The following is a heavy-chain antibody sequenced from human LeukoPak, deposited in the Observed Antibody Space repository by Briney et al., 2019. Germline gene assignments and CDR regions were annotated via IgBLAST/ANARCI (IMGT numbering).Heavy chain of an antibody. CDR1: GFTVSSNY. CDR3: ASLGDSSSWFDY. CDR2: IYSGGST. V-gene: IGHV3-53*01. J-gene: IGHJ4*02. D-gene: IGHD6-13*01. Sequence: GGSLRLSCAASGFTVSSNYMSWVRQAPGKGLEWVSVIYSGGSTYYADSVKGRFTISRDNSKNTLYLQMNSLRAEDTAVYYCASLGDSSSWFDYWGQGTLVTVSS.